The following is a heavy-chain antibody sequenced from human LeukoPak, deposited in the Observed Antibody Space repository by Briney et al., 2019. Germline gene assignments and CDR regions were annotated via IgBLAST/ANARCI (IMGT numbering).Heavy chain of an antibody. CDR2: ISWNSGSI. V-gene: IGHV3-9*03. Sequence: PGGSLRLSCAASGFTFDDYAMHWVRQAPGKGLEWVSGISWNSGSIGYADSVKGRFTISRDNAKNSLFLQMNSLRVEDMALYYCAKDEFVASDFTGAFDIWGQGTMVTVSS. D-gene: IGHD2-8*02. CDR3: AKDEFVASDFTGAFDI. J-gene: IGHJ3*02. CDR1: GFTFDDYA.